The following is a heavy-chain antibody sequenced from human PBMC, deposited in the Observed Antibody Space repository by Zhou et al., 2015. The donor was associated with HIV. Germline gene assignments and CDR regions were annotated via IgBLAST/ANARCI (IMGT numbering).Heavy chain of an antibody. D-gene: IGHD3-22*01. Sequence: QVQLVQSGAEVQKPGASVKVSCRASGYTFTDYVHYYIHLLRQVPGQGLEWMGWINGDNGKTRYAQQFQGRVTLTTDRSTKTAFMELKYLRSDDAATYYCATDDIGGYHSFNYWGQGTRVFVSS. J-gene: IGHJ4*02. CDR2: INGDNGKT. CDR3: ATDDIGGYHSFNY. V-gene: IGHV1-18*04. CDR1: GYTFTDYVHYY.